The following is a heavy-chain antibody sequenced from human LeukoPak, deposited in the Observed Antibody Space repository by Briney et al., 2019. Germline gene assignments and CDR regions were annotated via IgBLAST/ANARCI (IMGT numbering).Heavy chain of an antibody. Sequence: ASETLSLTCTVSGGSISSYYWSWIRQPAGKGLEWIGRIYTSGSTNYNPSLKSRVTISADKSKNQFSLKLSSVTAADTAVYYCAREGIAVAGTPSFDYWGQGTLVTVSS. CDR1: GGSISSYY. CDR2: IYTSGST. D-gene: IGHD6-19*01. V-gene: IGHV4-4*07. CDR3: AREGIAVAGTPSFDY. J-gene: IGHJ4*02.